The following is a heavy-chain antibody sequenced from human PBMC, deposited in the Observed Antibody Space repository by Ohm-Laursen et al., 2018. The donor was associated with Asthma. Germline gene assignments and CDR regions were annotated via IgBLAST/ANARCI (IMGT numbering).Heavy chain of an antibody. V-gene: IGHV4-39*07. Sequence: SETLSLTCSVSGGSISGGSYYWGWIRQPPGKGLEWIGSLYYSGRTNYNPSLTSRVTISLDKSKTHFSLELTSVTAADTAVYYCARSIGWYSLDLWGQGTLVTVSS. CDR3: ARSIGWYSLDL. CDR2: LYYSGRT. D-gene: IGHD6-19*01. CDR1: GGSISGGSYY. J-gene: IGHJ4*02.